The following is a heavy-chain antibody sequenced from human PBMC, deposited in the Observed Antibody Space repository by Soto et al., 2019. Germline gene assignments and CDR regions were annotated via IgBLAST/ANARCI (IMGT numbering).Heavy chain of an antibody. CDR3: ATLRPLGDASYFDF. D-gene: IGHD3-16*01. CDR2: IYDSGIT. J-gene: IGHJ4*02. V-gene: IGHV4-59*03. CDR1: GGSISSYY. Sequence: QVQLQESGPGLVKPSETLSLTCNVSGGSISSYYWSWSRQPPGKGLEWIGYIYDSGITNYSPSLKSRVTVSVDASKNQFSLRLTSVTAADTAVSYCATLRPLGDASYFDFWGQGTPVTVSS.